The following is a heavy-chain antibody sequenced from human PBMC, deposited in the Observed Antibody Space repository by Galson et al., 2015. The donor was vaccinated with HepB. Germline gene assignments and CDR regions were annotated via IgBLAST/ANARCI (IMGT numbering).Heavy chain of an antibody. CDR1: GFIFSSYG. CDR2: ISDDGTKK. J-gene: IGHJ4*02. D-gene: IGHD6-6*01. Sequence: SLRLSCAASGFIFSSYGMHWVRQGPGKGLEWVALISDDGTKKYYADSVKGRFTMSRDNSKNTLYLQMNSLRAEDTALYHCAKERIVARRAPFDSWGQGTLVTVSS. CDR3: AKERIVARRAPFDS. V-gene: IGHV3-30*18.